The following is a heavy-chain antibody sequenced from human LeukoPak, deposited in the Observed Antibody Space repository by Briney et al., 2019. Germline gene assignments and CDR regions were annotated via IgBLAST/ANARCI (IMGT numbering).Heavy chain of an antibody. Sequence: PSETLSLTCTVSGGSISRYYWSWIRQPPGKGPEWIGYIYYSGSTNYNPSLKSRVTISVDTSKNQFSLKLSSVTAADTAVYYCARLMFDSRSDAFDIWGQGTMVTASS. CDR2: IYYSGST. CDR3: ARLMFDSRSDAFDI. CDR1: GGSISRYY. V-gene: IGHV4-59*08. D-gene: IGHD3-9*01. J-gene: IGHJ3*02.